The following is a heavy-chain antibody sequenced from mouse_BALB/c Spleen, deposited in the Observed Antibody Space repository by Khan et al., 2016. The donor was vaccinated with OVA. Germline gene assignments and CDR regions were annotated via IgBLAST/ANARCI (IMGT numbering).Heavy chain of an antibody. V-gene: IGHV5-6*01. CDR1: GFTFSTYG. D-gene: IGHD1-1*02. Sequence: EVKLVESGGDLVKPGGSLKLSCAASGFTFSTYGMSWVRQNPDKRLEWVATISSGGSYTYYVDSVKGRFTISRDNAKNTLELQMSSLKSEDTAMDYCTRLAYYYNSEGFAYWGQGTLVTVSA. CDR3: TRLAYYYNSEGFAY. J-gene: IGHJ3*01. CDR2: ISSGGSYT.